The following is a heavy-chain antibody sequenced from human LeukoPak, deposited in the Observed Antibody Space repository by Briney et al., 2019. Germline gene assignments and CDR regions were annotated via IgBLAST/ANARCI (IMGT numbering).Heavy chain of an antibody. D-gene: IGHD3-22*01. Sequence: GGSLRLSCEASGFSFSSYAMSWVRQAPGRGLEWVSVISGSGGRTQYADSVKGRLTISRDNSKNTLYLLMISLRAEDTAVYYCAKAPGIVVAIYFQHWGQGTLVTVSS. CDR3: AKAPGIVVAIYFQH. V-gene: IGHV3-23*01. CDR1: GFSFSSYA. J-gene: IGHJ1*01. CDR2: ISGSGGRT.